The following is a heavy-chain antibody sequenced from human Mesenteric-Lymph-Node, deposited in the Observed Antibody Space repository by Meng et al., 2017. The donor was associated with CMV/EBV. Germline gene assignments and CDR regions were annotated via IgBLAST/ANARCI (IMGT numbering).Heavy chain of an antibody. CDR1: FSLSSSGVG. V-gene: IGHV2-5*02. Sequence: FSLSSSGVGVSWIRQPPGKALEWLALIYWDNHKSYSPSLKSRLTITKDTSKNQVILTMTNMDPMDTATFYCAHSRGITMVRTSYYFDYWGQGTLVTVSS. J-gene: IGHJ4*02. D-gene: IGHD3-10*01. CDR2: IYWDNHK. CDR3: AHSRGITMVRTSYYFDY.